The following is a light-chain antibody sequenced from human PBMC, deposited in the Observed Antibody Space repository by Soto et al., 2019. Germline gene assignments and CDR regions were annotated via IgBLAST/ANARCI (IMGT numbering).Light chain of an antibody. Sequence: DIQVTQSPSSLSASVGDRVTITCQASQDITNHLNWYQHKPGKAPKLLICDSSDLETGVPSRFSGSGCGTYFTCTISSLQPEDIATYYCQKHDGVPQFGPGTRIDIK. CDR1: QDITNH. CDR3: QKHDGVPQ. V-gene: IGKV1-33*01. CDR2: DSS. J-gene: IGKJ3*01.